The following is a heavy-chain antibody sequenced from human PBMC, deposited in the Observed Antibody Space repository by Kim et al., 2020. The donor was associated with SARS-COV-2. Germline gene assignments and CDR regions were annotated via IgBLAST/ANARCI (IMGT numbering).Heavy chain of an antibody. Sequence: SETLSLTCIVSGGSINTYYWSWIRQPPGKGLEWIGYISYSGSTNYNPSLKSRVTISEDTSKTQFFLKLSSVTAADTAVYYCARMGASDAFDIWGQGTMVTVSS. V-gene: IGHV4-59*08. CDR2: ISYSGST. D-gene: IGHD1-26*01. CDR3: ARMGASDAFDI. CDR1: GGSINTYY. J-gene: IGHJ3*02.